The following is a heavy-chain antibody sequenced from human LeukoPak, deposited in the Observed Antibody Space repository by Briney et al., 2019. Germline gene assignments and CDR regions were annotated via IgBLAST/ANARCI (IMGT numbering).Heavy chain of an antibody. D-gene: IGHD3-3*01. CDR2: IYPGDSDT. V-gene: IGHV5-51*01. CDR1: GYIFSIYW. CDR3: AKRSEYYDFWSGYLNY. J-gene: IGHJ4*02. Sequence: GESLKISCQGSGYIFSIYWIGWVRQMPGKGLEWMGIIYPGDSDTRYSPSFQGQVTMSADKSISTAYLQWSSLNASDTAMYYCAKRSEYYDFWSGYLNYWGQGTLVTVSS.